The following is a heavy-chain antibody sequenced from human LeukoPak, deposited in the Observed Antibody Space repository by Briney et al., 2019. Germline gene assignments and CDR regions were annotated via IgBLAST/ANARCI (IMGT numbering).Heavy chain of an antibody. V-gene: IGHV1-24*01. D-gene: IGHD6-19*01. J-gene: IGHJ5*02. CDR3: ATLGWATSGWYPFRWFDP. CDR1: GYTFTGYY. CDR2: FDPEDGET. Sequence: ASVKVSCKASGYTFTGYYMHWVRQAPGKGLEWMGGFDPEDGETIYAQKFQGRVTMTEDTSTDTAYMELSSLRSEDTAVYYCATLGWATSGWYPFRWFDPWGQGTLVTVSS.